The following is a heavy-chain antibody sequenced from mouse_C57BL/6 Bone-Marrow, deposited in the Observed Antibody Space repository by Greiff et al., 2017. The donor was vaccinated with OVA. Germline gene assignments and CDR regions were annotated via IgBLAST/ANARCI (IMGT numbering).Heavy chain of an antibody. V-gene: IGHV1-62-2*01. CDR1: GYTFTEYT. CDR2: FYPGSGSI. CDR3: ERHEEGHYSNSYWYFDV. Sequence: QVQLQQSGAELVKPGASVKLSCKASGYTFTEYTIHWVKQRSGQGLGWIGWFYPGSGSIKYNEKFKDKATLTADKSSSTVYMELSRLTSEDSAVYFCERHEEGHYSNSYWYFDVWGTGTTVTVSS. J-gene: IGHJ1*03. D-gene: IGHD2-5*01.